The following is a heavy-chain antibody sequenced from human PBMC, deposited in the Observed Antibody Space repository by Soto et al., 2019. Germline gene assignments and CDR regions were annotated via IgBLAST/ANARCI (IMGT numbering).Heavy chain of an antibody. J-gene: IGHJ3*02. Sequence: GASVKVSCKVSGYTLTELSMHWVRQAPRKGLEWMGGFDPEDGETIYAQKFQGRVTMTEDTSTDTAYMELSSLRSEDTAVYNCETEWEDFLVVVAATLGICGAFDIWGQGTMVTVSS. CDR2: FDPEDGET. V-gene: IGHV1-24*01. D-gene: IGHD2-15*01. CDR3: ETEWEDFLVVVAATLGICGAFDI. CDR1: GYTLTELS.